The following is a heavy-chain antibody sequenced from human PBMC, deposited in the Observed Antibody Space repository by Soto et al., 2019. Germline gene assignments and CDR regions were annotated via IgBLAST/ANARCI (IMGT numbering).Heavy chain of an antibody. CDR2: TSGSGGST. CDR1: GFTFSSYA. CDR3: AKDTLDYGDFLYFDY. D-gene: IGHD4-17*01. V-gene: IGHV3-23*01. Sequence: GGSLRLSCAASGFTFSSYAMSWVRQAPGKGLEWVSATSGSGGSTYYADSVKGRFTISRDNSKNTLYLQMNSLRAEDTAVYYCAKDTLDYGDFLYFDYWGQGTLVTVSS. J-gene: IGHJ4*02.